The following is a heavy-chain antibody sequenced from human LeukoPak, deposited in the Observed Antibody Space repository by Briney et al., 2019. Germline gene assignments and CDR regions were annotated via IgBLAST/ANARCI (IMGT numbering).Heavy chain of an antibody. CDR2: IYTSGST. CDR3: ARLPTIFGVVDYFDY. D-gene: IGHD3-3*01. Sequence: SETLSLTCTVSGGSLSSYYWSWIRQPPGKGLEWIGYIYTSGSTNYNPSLKSRVTISVDTSKNQFSLKLSSVTAADTAVYYCARLPTIFGVVDYFDYWGQGTLVTVSS. J-gene: IGHJ4*02. V-gene: IGHV4-4*09. CDR1: GGSLSSYY.